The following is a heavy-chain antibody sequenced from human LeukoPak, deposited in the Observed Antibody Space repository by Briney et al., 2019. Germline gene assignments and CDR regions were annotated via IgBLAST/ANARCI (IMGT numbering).Heavy chain of an antibody. Sequence: GGSLRLSCAASGFTFSSYGMNWVRQAPGKGLEWVSFMSSSSSSIYYADSVKGRFTISRDNAKNSLYLQMNSLRAEDTAVYYCARGGELERRSLHYLDYWGQGTLVTVSS. CDR2: MSSSSSSI. CDR3: ARGGELERRSLHYLDY. V-gene: IGHV3-21*06. CDR1: GFTFSSYG. D-gene: IGHD1-1*01. J-gene: IGHJ4*02.